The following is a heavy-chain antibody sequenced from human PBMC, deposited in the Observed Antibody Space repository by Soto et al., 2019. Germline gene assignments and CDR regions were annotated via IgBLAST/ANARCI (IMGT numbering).Heavy chain of an antibody. D-gene: IGHD3-9*01. CDR2: INAGNGNT. V-gene: IGHV1-3*01. CDR1: GYTFTSYA. J-gene: IGHJ5*02. CDR3: ARNLMDYDILTGYYFNWFDP. Sequence: ASVKVSCKASGYTFTSYAMHWVRQAPGQRLEWMGWINAGNGNTKYSQKFQGRVTITRDTSASTAYMELSSLRSEDTAVYYCARNLMDYDILTGYYFNWFDPWGQG.